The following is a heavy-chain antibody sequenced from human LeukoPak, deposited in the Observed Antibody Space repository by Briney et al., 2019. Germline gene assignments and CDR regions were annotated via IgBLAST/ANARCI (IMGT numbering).Heavy chain of an antibody. CDR2: IHTSGST. CDR3: ARRGISSGWSFDY. Sequence: SETLSLTCTVSGDSISNYHWSRIRQPAGKGLEWIGQIHTSGSTNYNPPLKSRVTMSIDTPENQFSLTIRSVTAADTAVYYCARRGISSGWSFDYWGQGTLVTVSS. V-gene: IGHV4-4*07. CDR1: GDSISNYH. J-gene: IGHJ4*02. D-gene: IGHD6-19*01.